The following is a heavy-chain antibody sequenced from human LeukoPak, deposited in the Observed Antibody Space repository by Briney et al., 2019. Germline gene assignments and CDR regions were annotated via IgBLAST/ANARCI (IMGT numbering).Heavy chain of an antibody. V-gene: IGHV4-39*01. Sequence: SETLSHTCTVSGGSISSSSYYWGWIRQPPGKGLEWIGSIYYSGSTYYNPSLKSRVTISVDTSKNQFSLKLSSVTAADTAVYYCARPGSSSWYSWFDPWGQGTLVTVSS. J-gene: IGHJ5*02. CDR2: IYYSGST. CDR1: GGSISSSSYY. D-gene: IGHD6-13*01. CDR3: ARPGSSSWYSWFDP.